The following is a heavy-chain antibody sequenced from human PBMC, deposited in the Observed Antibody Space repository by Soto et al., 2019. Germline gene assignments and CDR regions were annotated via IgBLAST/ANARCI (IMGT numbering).Heavy chain of an antibody. Sequence: GGSLRLSCAASGFTFSSYAMHWVRQAPGKGLEWVAVISYDGSNKYYADSVKGRFTISRDNSKNTLYLQMNSLRAEDTAVYYCARGGGSGWYGVFDYWGQGTLVTVSS. J-gene: IGHJ4*02. CDR1: GFTFSSYA. V-gene: IGHV3-30-3*01. CDR3: ARGGGSGWYGVFDY. D-gene: IGHD6-19*01. CDR2: ISYDGSNK.